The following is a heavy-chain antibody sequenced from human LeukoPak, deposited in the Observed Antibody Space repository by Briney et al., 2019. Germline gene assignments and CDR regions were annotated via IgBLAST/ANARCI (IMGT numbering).Heavy chain of an antibody. V-gene: IGHV3-72*01. Sequence: PGGSLRLSCTSSGLTLKTHWMNWVRQAPGKGLEWVGRTTNRANSYTTEYAASVKGRFTISRDDSKNSLHLQMNSLKIEDTAVYYCARDHYGVQYYYWGQGTLVTVSS. CDR1: GLTLKTHW. CDR2: TTNRANSYTT. D-gene: IGHD4-17*01. CDR3: ARDHYGVQYYY. J-gene: IGHJ4*02.